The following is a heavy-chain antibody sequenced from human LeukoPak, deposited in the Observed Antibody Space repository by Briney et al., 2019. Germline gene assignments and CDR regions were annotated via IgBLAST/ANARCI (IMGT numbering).Heavy chain of an antibody. V-gene: IGHV3-33*06. CDR2: IWYDGSNK. D-gene: IGHD3-9*01. Sequence: PGGSLRLSCAAPGFTFSSYGMHSVRQAPGKRLEWVAVIWYDGSNKYYADSVKGRFTISRDNSKNTLYLQMHSLRAEDTAVYYCAKSPRGGGYYNRHYWGQGPLVTVSS. CDR3: AKSPRGGGYYNRHY. J-gene: IGHJ4*02. CDR1: GFTFSSYG.